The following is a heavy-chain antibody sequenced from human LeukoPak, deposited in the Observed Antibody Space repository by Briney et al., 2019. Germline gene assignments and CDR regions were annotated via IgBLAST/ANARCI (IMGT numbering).Heavy chain of an antibody. Sequence: SETLSLTCAVYGGSFSAYYWSWIRQSPGKGLEWIGEINHSGSTIYTPSLKSRVTISVDTSKNQFSLQLTSATAADTAVYYCARWSGAIHVFDPWGQGALVTVSS. D-gene: IGHD2-21*01. CDR1: GGSFSAYY. J-gene: IGHJ5*02. CDR2: INHSGST. V-gene: IGHV4-34*01. CDR3: ARWSGAIHVFDP.